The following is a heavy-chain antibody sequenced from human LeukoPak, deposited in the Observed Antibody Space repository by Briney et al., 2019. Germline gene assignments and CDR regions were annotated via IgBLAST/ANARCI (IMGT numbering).Heavy chain of an antibody. CDR2: IYHSGST. V-gene: IGHV4-30-2*01. Sequence: SQTLSLTCAVSGGSISSGGYSWSWIRQPPGKGLEWIGYIYHSGSTYYNPSLKSRVTISVDRSKNQFSLKLSSVTAADTAVYYCARGRSGFGPWGQGTLVTVSS. CDR3: ARGRSGFGP. CDR1: GGSISSGGYS. J-gene: IGHJ5*02.